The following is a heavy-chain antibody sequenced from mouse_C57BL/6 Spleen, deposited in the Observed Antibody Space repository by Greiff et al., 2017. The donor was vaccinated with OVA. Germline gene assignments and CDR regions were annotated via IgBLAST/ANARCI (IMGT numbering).Heavy chain of an antibody. Sequence: QVQLQQPGAELVRPGSSVKLSCKASGYTFTSYWMHWVKQRPIQGLEWIGNIDPSDSETHYNQKFKDKATLTVDKSSSTAYMQLSILTSEDSAVYYCAREGNNWDVNDYWGQGTTLTVSS. V-gene: IGHV1-52*01. J-gene: IGHJ2*01. CDR2: IDPSDSET. CDR1: GYTFTSYW. CDR3: AREGNNWDVNDY. D-gene: IGHD4-1*01.